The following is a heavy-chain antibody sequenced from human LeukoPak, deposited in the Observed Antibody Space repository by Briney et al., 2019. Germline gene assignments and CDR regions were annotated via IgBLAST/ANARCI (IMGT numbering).Heavy chain of an antibody. J-gene: IGHJ6*03. CDR3: ARHSDGSPNYYYYYYVDV. CDR2: IYYSGAT. V-gene: IGHV4-39*01. Sequence: PSETLSLTCTVSDGSISTSYFWGWIRQPPGKGLDWIGRIYYSGATYYSPSLKSRVTISVDTSKNQFSLKLSSVTAADTAVYYCARHSDGSPNYYYYYYVDVWGKGTTVTVSS. D-gene: IGHD1-26*01. CDR1: DGSISTSYF.